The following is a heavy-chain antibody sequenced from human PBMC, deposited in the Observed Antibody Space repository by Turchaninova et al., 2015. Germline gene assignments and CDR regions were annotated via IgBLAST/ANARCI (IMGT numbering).Heavy chain of an antibody. J-gene: IGHJ4*02. CDR3: VRAYYSNHFDY. CDR1: GFSLRTSGVS. D-gene: IGHD1-26*01. V-gene: IGHV2-5*02. Sequence: QTALKDSGPTLVKPTETLTLTCPFSGFSLRTSGVSVGWIRQPPGKALEWLGLIFWDDDKRYNPSLKSRLTITKDTSKNQVVLTMTDMDPVDTATYYCVRAYYSNHFDYWGQGTLVTVSS. CDR2: IFWDDDK.